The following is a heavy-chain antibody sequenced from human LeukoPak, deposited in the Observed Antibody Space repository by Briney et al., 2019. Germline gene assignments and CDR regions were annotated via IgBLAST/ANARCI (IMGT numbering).Heavy chain of an antibody. V-gene: IGHV3-21*01. J-gene: IGHJ6*02. CDR2: ISSSSSYI. Sequence: PGGSLRLSCAASGFTFSSYSMNWVRQAPGKGLEWVSSISSSSSYIYYADSVKGRFTISRDNAKNSLYLQMNSLRAEDTAVYYCAKQYYDSSGYYYYYYYGMDVWGQGTTVTVSS. CDR3: AKQYYDSSGYYYYYYYGMDV. D-gene: IGHD3-22*01. CDR1: GFTFSSYS.